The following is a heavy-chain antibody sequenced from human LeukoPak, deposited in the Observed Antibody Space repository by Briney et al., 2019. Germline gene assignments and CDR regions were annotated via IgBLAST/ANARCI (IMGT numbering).Heavy chain of an antibody. V-gene: IGHV4-30-2*01. CDR2: IYHSGST. CDR3: AREDDSSGYFVN. J-gene: IGHJ4*02. Sequence: SQTLSLTCAVSGGSISSGGYSWSWIREPPGKGLEWIGYIYHSGSTYYNPSLKSRVTISVDRSKNQFSLKLSSVTAADTAVYYCAREDDSSGYFVNWGQGTLVTVSS. D-gene: IGHD3-22*01. CDR1: GGSISSGGYS.